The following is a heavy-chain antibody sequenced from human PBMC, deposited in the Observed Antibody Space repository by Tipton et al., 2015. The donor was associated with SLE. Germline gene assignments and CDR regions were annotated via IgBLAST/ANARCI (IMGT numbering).Heavy chain of an antibody. CDR2: INSDGSST. J-gene: IGHJ4*02. D-gene: IGHD3-3*01. Sequence: SLRLSCAASGFTFSSYAMSWVRQAPGKGLVWVSRINSDGSSTSYADSVKGRFTISRDNAKNTLYLQMNSLRAEDTAVYYCARDFWSGYAYFDYWGQGTLVTVSS. CDR1: GFTFSSYA. CDR3: ARDFWSGYAYFDY. V-gene: IGHV3-74*01.